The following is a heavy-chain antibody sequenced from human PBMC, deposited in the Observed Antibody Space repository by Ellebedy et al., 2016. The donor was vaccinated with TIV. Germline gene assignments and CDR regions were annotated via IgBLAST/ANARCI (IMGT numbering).Heavy chain of an antibody. V-gene: IGHV5-51*01. CDR2: IYPGDSDT. CDR1: GYIFTSYW. Sequence: GGSLRLSCKGSGYIFTSYWIGWVRQLPGKGLEWMGIIYPGDSDTRYSPPFQGQVTIADAKSISTAYLQWNSLKSSDTAMYYCARRPSYEDDAFDIWGQGTMVTVSS. D-gene: IGHD5-12*01. J-gene: IGHJ3*02. CDR3: ARRPSYEDDAFDI.